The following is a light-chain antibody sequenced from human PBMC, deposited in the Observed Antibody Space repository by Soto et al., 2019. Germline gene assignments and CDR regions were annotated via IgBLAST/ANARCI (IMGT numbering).Light chain of an antibody. CDR1: QNIETW. Sequence: DIPMTQSPSALSGSVGDRVTITCRASQNIETWLAWYQQAPGKAPKLLIYDASTLKTGVPSRFSGSGSGTEFTLTIGSLQPDDYATYYCQQYNSEPWTFGQGTKVEI. V-gene: IGKV1-5*01. CDR3: QQYNSEPWT. J-gene: IGKJ1*01. CDR2: DAS.